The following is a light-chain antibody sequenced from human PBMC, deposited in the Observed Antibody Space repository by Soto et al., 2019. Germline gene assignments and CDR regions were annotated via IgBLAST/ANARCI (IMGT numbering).Light chain of an antibody. CDR2: ADT. J-gene: IGLJ3*02. CDR3: QSYDSSLSGSRV. CDR1: SANIGAGYE. V-gene: IGLV1-40*01. Sequence: QSVLTQPPSVSGAPGQRVTISCTGSSANIGAGYEVHWYQQLPGTAPKLLIYADTNRPSGVPDRFSASTSGTSASLAITGLQAEDEADYYCQSYDSSLSGSRVFGGVTKVTVL.